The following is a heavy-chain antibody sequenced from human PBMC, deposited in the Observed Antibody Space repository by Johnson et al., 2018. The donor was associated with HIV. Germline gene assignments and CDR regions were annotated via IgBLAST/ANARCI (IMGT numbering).Heavy chain of an antibody. J-gene: IGHJ3*02. CDR2: IRYDGSNK. CDR3: ARPRIAVLPAGAFDI. V-gene: IGHV3-30*04. Sequence: QVQLVESGGGVVQPGRSLRLSCAASGFTFSSYAMHWVRQAPGKGLEWVAFIRYDGSNKYYADSVKGRLPISRDNSKNTLYLQMNSLRVEDTAVYYCARPRIAVLPAGAFDIWGPGTMVTVSS. CDR1: GFTFSSYA. D-gene: IGHD2-2*01.